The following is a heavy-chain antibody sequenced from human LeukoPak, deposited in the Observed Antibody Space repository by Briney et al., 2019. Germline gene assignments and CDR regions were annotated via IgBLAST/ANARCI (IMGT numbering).Heavy chain of an antibody. D-gene: IGHD2-2*01. J-gene: IGHJ4*02. V-gene: IGHV3-23*01. CDR1: GFTFSSYA. CDR2: ISGSGGST. Sequence: GGSLRLSCAASGFTFSSYAMSWVRQAPGKGLEWVSAISGSGGSTYYADSVKGRFTISRDNSKNTPYLQMNSLRAEDTAVYYCAKEAYCSSTSCYYGPPDYWGQGTLVTVSS. CDR3: AKEAYCSSTSCYYGPPDY.